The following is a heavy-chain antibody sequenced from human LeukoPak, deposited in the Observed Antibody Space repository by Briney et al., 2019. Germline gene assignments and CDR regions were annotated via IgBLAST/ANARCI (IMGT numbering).Heavy chain of an antibody. Sequence: SETLSLTCTVSGGSISSYYWSWIRQPPGKGLEWIGYSYYSGSTNYNPSLKSRVTISVNTSKNQFSLKLSSVTAADTAVYYCARGVTGTTARLFDYWGQGALVTASS. V-gene: IGHV4-59*01. CDR2: SYYSGST. J-gene: IGHJ4*02. CDR1: GGSISSYY. D-gene: IGHD1-7*01. CDR3: ARGVTGTTARLFDY.